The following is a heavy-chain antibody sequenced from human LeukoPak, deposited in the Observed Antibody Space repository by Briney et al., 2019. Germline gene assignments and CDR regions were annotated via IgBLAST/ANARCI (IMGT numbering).Heavy chain of an antibody. D-gene: IGHD3-22*01. Sequence: GGSLRLTCAASGFTFSDYYMSWISQAPGKGLEWVSYISSSGSTIYYADSLKGRFTISRDNAKNSLYLQMNSLRAEDTAVYYCARAHYYDSSGLDFWGQGTLVTVSS. J-gene: IGHJ4*02. CDR2: ISSSGSTI. CDR1: GFTFSDYY. CDR3: ARAHYYDSSGLDF. V-gene: IGHV3-11*04.